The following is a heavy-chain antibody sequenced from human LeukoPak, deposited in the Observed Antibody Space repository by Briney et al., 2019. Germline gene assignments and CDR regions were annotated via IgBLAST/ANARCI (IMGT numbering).Heavy chain of an antibody. D-gene: IGHD3-16*01. V-gene: IGHV4-39*01. Sequence: SETLSLTCAVYGGSFSGYYWGWIRQPPGKGLEWIGSIYYSGSTYYNPSLKSRVTISVDTSKNQFSLKLSSVTAADTAVYYCARQHDYVWVSYPSWFDPWGQGTLVTVSS. CDR1: GGSFSGYY. J-gene: IGHJ5*02. CDR3: ARQHDYVWVSYPSWFDP. CDR2: IYYSGST.